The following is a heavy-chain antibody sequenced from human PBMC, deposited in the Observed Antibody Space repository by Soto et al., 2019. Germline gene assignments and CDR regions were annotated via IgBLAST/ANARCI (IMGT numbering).Heavy chain of an antibody. CDR2: IYWADDK. Sequence: SVPTLVNPTQTLTLTCTFSGFSITGNGEGVGWIRQPPGKALEWLALIYWADDKRYSPSLRNRLTITLDNSKDQVILTMTDMGPADTATYYCAHGYVQLLATFHYFDSWGQGTQVTVSS. CDR3: AHGYVQLLATFHYFDS. V-gene: IGHV2-5*02. CDR1: GFSITGNGEG. D-gene: IGHD2-2*01. J-gene: IGHJ4*02.